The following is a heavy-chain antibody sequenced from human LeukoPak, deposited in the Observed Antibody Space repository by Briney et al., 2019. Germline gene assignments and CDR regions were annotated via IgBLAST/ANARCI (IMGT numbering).Heavy chain of an antibody. CDR1: GGSISSYY. CDR3: ARVRGEYLYFDY. V-gene: IGHV4-59*01. Sequence: SETLSLTCTVSGGSISSYYWSWIRQPPGKGLEWIGYIYYSGSTNYNPSLKSRVTISVDTSKNQFSLKLSSVSAADTAVYYCARVRGEYLYFDYLGQGTLVTVSS. D-gene: IGHD4-17*01. CDR2: IYYSGST. J-gene: IGHJ4*02.